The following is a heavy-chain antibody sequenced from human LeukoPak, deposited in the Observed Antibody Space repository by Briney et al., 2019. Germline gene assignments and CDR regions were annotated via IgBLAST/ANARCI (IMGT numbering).Heavy chain of an antibody. V-gene: IGHV4-39*07. CDR1: GGSISSGSYY. D-gene: IGHD2-2*01. J-gene: IGHJ6*03. Sequence: PSETLSLTCTVSGGSISSGSYYWSWTRQPPGKGLEWIGEINHSGSTNYNPSLKSRVTISVDTSKNQFSLKLSSVTAADTAVYYCARGRYCSSTSCYYPGDYYYYYYMDVWGKGTTVTVSS. CDR3: ARGRYCSSTSCYYPGDYYYYYYMDV. CDR2: INHSGST.